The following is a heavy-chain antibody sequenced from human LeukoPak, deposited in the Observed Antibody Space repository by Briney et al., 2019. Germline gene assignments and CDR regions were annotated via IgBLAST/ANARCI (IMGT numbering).Heavy chain of an antibody. CDR1: GFTFDDYA. V-gene: IGHV3-9*01. CDR3: AREGYCSGGSCYSIAAPDY. CDR2: ISWNSGSI. D-gene: IGHD2-15*01. Sequence: PGGSLRLSCAASGFTFDDYAMHWVRQAPGKGLEWVSGISWNSGSIGYADSVKGRFTISRDNSKNTLYLQMNSLRAEDTAVYYCAREGYCSGGSCYSIAAPDYWGQGTLVTVSS. J-gene: IGHJ4*02.